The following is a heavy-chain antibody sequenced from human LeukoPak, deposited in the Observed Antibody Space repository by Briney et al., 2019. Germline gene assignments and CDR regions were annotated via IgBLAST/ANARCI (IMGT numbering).Heavy chain of an antibody. CDR3: ARDYYYDSSGLPRGDY. J-gene: IGHJ4*02. CDR2: FDPEDGEA. V-gene: IGHV1-24*01. CDR1: GYTLTELS. Sequence: ASVKVSCKASGYTLTELSIHWVRQAPAEGLEWMGGFDPEDGEALYAQNFQGRVTMTRDTSTSTDYMELSSLRSEDTAVYYCARDYYYDSSGLPRGDYWGQGTLVTVSS. D-gene: IGHD3-22*01.